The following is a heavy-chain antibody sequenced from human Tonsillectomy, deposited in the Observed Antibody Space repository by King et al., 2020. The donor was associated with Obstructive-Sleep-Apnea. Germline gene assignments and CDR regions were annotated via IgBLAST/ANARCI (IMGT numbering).Heavy chain of an antibody. CDR3: ARDIHIVATFSILYGMDV. D-gene: IGHD5-12*01. J-gene: IGHJ6*02. Sequence: VQLQESGPGLVKPSETLSLTCTVSGYSISSGYYWGWIRQPPGKGLEWIGSIYHSGNTYYNPSLKSRVTLSVDTSKNQFSLKLSSVTAADTAVYYCARDIHIVATFSILYGMDVWGQGTTVTVSS. CDR1: GYSISSGYY. V-gene: IGHV4-38-2*02. CDR2: IYHSGNT.